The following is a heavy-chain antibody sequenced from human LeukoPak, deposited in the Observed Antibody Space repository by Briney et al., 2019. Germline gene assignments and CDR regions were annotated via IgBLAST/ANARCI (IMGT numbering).Heavy chain of an antibody. CDR1: GDTVSAITSS. J-gene: IGHJ4*02. Sequence: HSQTLSLTCAISGDTVSAITSSWQWIRQSPSRGLEWLGRTYYRSKWYNEYAESVRSRITINPDTSKNQFSLQLNSVTPEDTAIYYRARSTTGSFDYWGQGTLVTVSS. CDR2: TYYRSKWYN. D-gene: IGHD1-1*01. CDR3: ARSTTGSFDY. V-gene: IGHV6-1*01.